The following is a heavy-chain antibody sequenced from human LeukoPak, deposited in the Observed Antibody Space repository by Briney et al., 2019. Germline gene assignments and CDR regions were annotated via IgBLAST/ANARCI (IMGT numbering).Heavy chain of an antibody. J-gene: IGHJ4*02. Sequence: GRSLRLSCAASGFTFSSYGMHWVRQAPGKGLEWVAVISYDGSNKYYADSVKGRFTISRDNSKNTLYLQMNSLRAEDTAMYYCAKDGFDCWGQGTLVTVSS. CDR3: AKDGFDC. V-gene: IGHV3-30*18. CDR1: GFTFSSYG. CDR2: ISYDGSNK.